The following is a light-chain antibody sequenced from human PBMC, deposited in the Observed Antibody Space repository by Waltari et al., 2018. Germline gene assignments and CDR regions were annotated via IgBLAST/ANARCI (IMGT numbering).Light chain of an antibody. Sequence: NVLSQSPGTLSLSPGEGATLSCRASQSVANRFLAWYQPKPGQAPRLLIHDASIRATGVPDRFSGSGSGTDFTLTISRLEPEDFAVYYCHQSGGSQRTFGGGTKLEIK. J-gene: IGKJ4*01. CDR3: HQSGGSQRT. V-gene: IGKV3-20*01. CDR1: QSVANRF. CDR2: DAS.